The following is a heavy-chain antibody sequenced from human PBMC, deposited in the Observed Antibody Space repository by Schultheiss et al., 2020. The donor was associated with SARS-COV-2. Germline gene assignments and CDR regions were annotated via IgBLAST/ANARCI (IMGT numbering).Heavy chain of an antibody. CDR3: ATSPSTVNTYYFDY. Sequence: GGSLRLSCAASGFTFDDYAMHWVRQPPGKGLEWVSGINWNSGTIAYGDSVRGRFTISRDNAKNSLYLQMNSLRAEDTAVYYCATSPSTVNTYYFDYWGQGTLVTVSS. CDR1: GFTFDDYA. V-gene: IGHV3-9*01. D-gene: IGHD4-17*01. J-gene: IGHJ4*02. CDR2: INWNSGTI.